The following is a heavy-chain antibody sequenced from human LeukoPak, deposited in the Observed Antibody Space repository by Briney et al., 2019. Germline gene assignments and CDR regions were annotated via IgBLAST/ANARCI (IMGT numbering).Heavy chain of an antibody. Sequence: SETLSLTCGVNGGSFSGYYWNWIRQTPGKGLEWIGEINHSGSTNYNPSLKRRVTISVDTSQKQFSLRLTSVTAADTAVYYCARGRYLTTLGGAAAGFLDSWGQGTLVTVSS. V-gene: IGHV4-34*01. CDR3: ARGRYLTTLGGAAAGFLDS. CDR2: INHSGST. CDR1: GGSFSGYY. J-gene: IGHJ4*02. D-gene: IGHD6-13*01.